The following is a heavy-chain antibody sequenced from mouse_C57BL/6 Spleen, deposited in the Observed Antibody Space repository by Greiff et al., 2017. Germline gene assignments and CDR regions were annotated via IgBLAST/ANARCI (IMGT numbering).Heavy chain of an antibody. CDR1: GYTFTSYW. J-gene: IGHJ1*03. V-gene: IGHV1-64*01. D-gene: IGHD2-4*01. CDR2: IDPSSGST. CDR3: AREEDYDFFDFGG. Sequence: QVQLQQPGAELVKPGASVKLSCKASGYTFTSYWIPWVKQRPGQGLEWIGVIDPSSGSTNYNEKFKSKATLTVDTSSSTAYMQLSSLTSEDSAVYYCAREEDYDFFDFGGWGTAATVT.